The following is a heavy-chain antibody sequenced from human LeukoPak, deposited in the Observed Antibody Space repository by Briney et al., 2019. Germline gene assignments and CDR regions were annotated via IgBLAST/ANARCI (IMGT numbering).Heavy chain of an antibody. CDR2: ISGSGVST. Sequence: GGSLRLSCAASGFTFSNYTMTWVRQAPGEGLEWVSAISGSGVSTYYADSVKGRFTISRDNSKNTLYLQMNSLRAEDTAVYYCAKDPEVVITGGWFDPWGQGTLVTVSS. CDR3: AKDPEVVITGGWFDP. V-gene: IGHV3-23*01. D-gene: IGHD3-22*01. J-gene: IGHJ5*02. CDR1: GFTFSNYT.